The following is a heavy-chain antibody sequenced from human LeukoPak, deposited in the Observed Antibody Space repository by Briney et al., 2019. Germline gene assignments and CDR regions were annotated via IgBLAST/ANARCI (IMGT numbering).Heavy chain of an antibody. D-gene: IGHD5-24*01. CDR1: GGSFSGYY. CDR3: ARFFSSRWLQSSKFDY. V-gene: IGHV4-34*01. CDR2: INHSGST. Sequence: SETLSLTCAVYGGSFSGYYWSWIRQPPGKGLEWIGEINHSGSTNYNPSLKSRVTISVDTSKNQFSLKLSSVTAADTAVYYCARFFSSRWLQSSKFDYWGQGTLVTVSS. J-gene: IGHJ4*02.